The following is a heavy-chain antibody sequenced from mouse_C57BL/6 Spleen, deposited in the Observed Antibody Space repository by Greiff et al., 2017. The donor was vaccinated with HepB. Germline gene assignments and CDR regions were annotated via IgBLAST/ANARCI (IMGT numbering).Heavy chain of an antibody. Sequence: EVKLMESGGGLVKPGGSLKLSCAASGFTFSDYGMHWVRQAPEKGLEWVAYISSGSSTIYYADTVKGRFTISRDNAKNTLFLQMTSLRSEDTAMYYCARGYDDLYYAMDYWGQGTSVTVSS. CDR2: ISSGSSTI. CDR3: ARGYDDLYYAMDY. J-gene: IGHJ4*01. D-gene: IGHD2-2*01. V-gene: IGHV5-17*01. CDR1: GFTFSDYG.